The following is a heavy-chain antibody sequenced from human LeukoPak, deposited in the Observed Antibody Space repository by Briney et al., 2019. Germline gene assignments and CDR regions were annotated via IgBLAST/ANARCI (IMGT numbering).Heavy chain of an antibody. CDR2: ISAYNGNT. J-gene: IGHJ3*02. CDR3: ARDLPRRGSLDAFDI. D-gene: IGHD2-15*01. Sequence: ASVKVSCKASGGTFSSYAISWVRQAPGQGLEWMGLISAYNGNTNYAQKLQGRVTMTTDTSTSTAYMELRSLRSDDTAVYYCARDLPRRGSLDAFDIWGQGTMVTVSS. CDR1: GGTFSSYA. V-gene: IGHV1-18*01.